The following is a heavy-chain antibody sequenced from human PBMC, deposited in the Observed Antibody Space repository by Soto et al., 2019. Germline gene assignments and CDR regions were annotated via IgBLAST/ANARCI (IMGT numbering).Heavy chain of an antibody. CDR1: GYIFTGNS. J-gene: IGHJ4*02. V-gene: IGHV1-2*02. CDR2: INPNNGGT. CDR3: AEPRSEVVY. D-gene: IGHD2-15*01. Sequence: ASVKGSCKASGYIFTGNSMHWVRQAPGQGLEWMGWINPNNGGTNYAQKFQGRVTMTRDTSISTAYMDLSRLRSDDTAVYYCAEPRSEVVYWGQGTLLTVSS.